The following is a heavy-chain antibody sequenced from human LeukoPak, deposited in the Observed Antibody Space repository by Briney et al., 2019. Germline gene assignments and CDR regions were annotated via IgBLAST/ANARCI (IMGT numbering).Heavy chain of an antibody. D-gene: IGHD6-19*01. J-gene: IGHJ4*02. Sequence: SETLSLTCTVSGGSISSSSYYWGWIRQPPGKGLEWIGSIYYSGSTYYNPSLKSRVTISVDTSKNQFSLKLSSVTAADTAVYYCARHRSSVAGTVDYWGQGTLVTVSS. CDR2: IYYSGST. CDR1: GGSISSSSYY. CDR3: ARHRSSVAGTVDY. V-gene: IGHV4-39*01.